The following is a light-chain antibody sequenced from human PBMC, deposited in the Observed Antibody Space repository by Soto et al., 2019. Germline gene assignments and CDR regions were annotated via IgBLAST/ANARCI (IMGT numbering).Light chain of an antibody. CDR3: QQYDNLIT. V-gene: IGKV1-33*01. J-gene: IGKJ5*01. CDR2: DAS. Sequence: IQMTQSTSSLSGSVGDRVTMTCQASQDISNYLNWYQQKPGKAPKLLIYDASNLETGVPSRFSGSGSGTDFTFTISSLQPEDIATYYCQQYDNLITFGQGTRLEIK. CDR1: QDISNY.